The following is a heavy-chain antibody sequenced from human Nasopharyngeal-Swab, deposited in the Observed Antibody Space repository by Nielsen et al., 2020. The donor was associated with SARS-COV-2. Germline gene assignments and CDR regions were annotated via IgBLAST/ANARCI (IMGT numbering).Heavy chain of an antibody. Sequence: GESLKISCAASGFTFRSYAMHWVRQAPGKGLEWVAVISYDGSNKYYADSVKGRFTISRDNSKNTLYLQMNSLRAEDTAVYYCAKRPYSSSSRLNWFDPWGQGTLVTVSS. CDR2: ISYDGSNK. CDR1: GFTFRSYA. D-gene: IGHD6-6*01. J-gene: IGHJ5*02. V-gene: IGHV3-30*04. CDR3: AKRPYSSSSRLNWFDP.